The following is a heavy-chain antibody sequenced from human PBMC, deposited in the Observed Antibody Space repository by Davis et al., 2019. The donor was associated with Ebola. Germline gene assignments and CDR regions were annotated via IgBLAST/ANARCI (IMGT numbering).Heavy chain of an antibody. Sequence: GESLKISCAASGFTFSSYWMSWVRQAPGKGLEWVANIKQDGSEKYYVDSVKGRFTISRDNSKNTLYLQMNSLRAEDTAVYYCARDVYSQPIYYYGMDVWGQGTTVTVSS. D-gene: IGHD5-18*01. CDR2: IKQDGSEK. J-gene: IGHJ6*02. V-gene: IGHV3-7*01. CDR3: ARDVYSQPIYYYGMDV. CDR1: GFTFSSYW.